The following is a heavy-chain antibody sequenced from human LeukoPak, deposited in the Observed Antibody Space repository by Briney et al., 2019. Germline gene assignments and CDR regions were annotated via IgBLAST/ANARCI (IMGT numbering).Heavy chain of an antibody. D-gene: IGHD3-10*02. CDR3: ARDRVRGVLD. J-gene: IGHJ3*01. CDR2: ISSSSSTI. CDR1: GFTFSSYS. Sequence: GGSLRLSCAASGFTFSSYSMNWVRQAPGKGLEWVSYISSSSSTIYYADSVKGRFTISRDNAKNSLYLQMNSLRAEDTAVYYCARDRVRGVLDWGQGTMVTVSS. V-gene: IGHV3-48*04.